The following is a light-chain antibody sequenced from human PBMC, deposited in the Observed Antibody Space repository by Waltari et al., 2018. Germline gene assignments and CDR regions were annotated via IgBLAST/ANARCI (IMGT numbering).Light chain of an antibody. CDR3: RQGYITPVT. J-gene: IGKJ4*01. CDR1: QNSPHH. CDR2: TGN. Sequence: DIQMTQSPTSLSESVGDRVTITNRASQNSPHHVNWYQQQPGEAPELLIYTGNAYHTGVPTRFAGSESRAEFSLTISSLQPEDFATYYCRQGYITPVTFGGGTKGEVK. V-gene: IGKV1-39*01.